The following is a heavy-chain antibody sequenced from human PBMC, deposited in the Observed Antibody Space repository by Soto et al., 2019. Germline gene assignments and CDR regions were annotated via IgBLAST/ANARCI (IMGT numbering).Heavy chain of an antibody. J-gene: IGHJ5*02. CDR1: GGSISSGGDY. D-gene: IGHD3-3*01. CDR3: ARVGRITIFGVVITPWFDP. Sequence: PSETLCLTCTVSGGSISSGGDYWSWIRQHPGKGLEWIGYIYYSGSTYYNPSLKSRVTISVDTSKNQFSLKLSSVTAADTAVYYCARVGRITIFGVVITPWFDPWGQGTLVTVSS. CDR2: IYYSGST. V-gene: IGHV4-31*03.